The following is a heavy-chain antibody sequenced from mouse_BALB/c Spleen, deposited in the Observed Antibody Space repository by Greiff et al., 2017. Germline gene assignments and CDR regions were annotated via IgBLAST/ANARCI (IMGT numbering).Heavy chain of an antibody. CDR1: GYAFSSYW. Sequence: VQVVESGAELVRPGSSVKISCKASGYAFSSYWMNWVKQRPGQGLEWIGQIYPGDGDTNYNGKFKGKATLTADKSSSTAYMQLSSLTSEDSAVYFCARSGLRHAMDYWGQGTSVTVSS. V-gene: IGHV1-80*01. CDR3: ARSGLRHAMDY. CDR2: IYPGDGDT. D-gene: IGHD2-2*01. J-gene: IGHJ4*01.